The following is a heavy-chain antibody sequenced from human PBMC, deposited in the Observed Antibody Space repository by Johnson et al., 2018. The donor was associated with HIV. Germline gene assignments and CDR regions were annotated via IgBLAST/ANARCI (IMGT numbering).Heavy chain of an antibody. CDR2: ISYDGSNK. CDR1: GFTFSRYW. CDR3: ARGPIITMIVVPAPGWVHI. V-gene: IGHV3-30*03. J-gene: IGHJ3*02. Sequence: QVQLVESGGGVVQPGRSLRLSCAASGFTFSRYWMSWVRQAPGKGLEWVAVISYDGSNKKYADSVKGRFTISRDNSKNTLYLQMNSLRAEDTAVYYCARGPIITMIVVPAPGWVHIWGQGTMVTVSS. D-gene: IGHD3-22*01.